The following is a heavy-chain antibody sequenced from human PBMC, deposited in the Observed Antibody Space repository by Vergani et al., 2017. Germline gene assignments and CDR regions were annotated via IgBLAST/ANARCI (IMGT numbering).Heavy chain of an antibody. CDR2: INPNSGGT. V-gene: IGHV1-2*02. D-gene: IGHD3-16*02. CDR3: AREGARYDYVWGSYRFNAFDI. CDR1: GYTFTGYY. Sequence: QVQLVQSGAEVKKPGASVKVSCKASGYTFTGYYMHWVRQAPGQGLEWMGWINPNSGGTNYAQKFQGRVTMTRDTSISTAYMELSRLRSDDTAVYYCAREGARYDYVWGSYRFNAFDIWGQGTMVTVSS. J-gene: IGHJ3*02.